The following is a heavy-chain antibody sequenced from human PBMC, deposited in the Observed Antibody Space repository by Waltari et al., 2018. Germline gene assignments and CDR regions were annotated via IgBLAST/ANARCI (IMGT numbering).Heavy chain of an antibody. CDR2: IKSKGGGGTT. D-gene: IGHD2-21*01. CDR3: VKVRDPDTYSLEP. V-gene: IGHV3-15*02. Sequence: GQVVESGGAVVKPGGSLRLTCITAGFTFTIAWMTWVRQAPGKGLEWVGRIKSKGGGGTTDFAAPVKGRFTISRDDSRNTLYLQMNSLQSEDTAVYYCVKVRDPDTYSLEPWGQGTLVTVSP. CDR1: GFTFTIAW. J-gene: IGHJ5*02.